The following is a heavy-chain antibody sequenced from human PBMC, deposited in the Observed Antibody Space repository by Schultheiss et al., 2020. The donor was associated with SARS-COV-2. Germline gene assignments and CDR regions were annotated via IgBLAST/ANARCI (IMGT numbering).Heavy chain of an antibody. Sequence: QTLSLTCTVSGGSISSSSYYWGWIRQPPGKALDWLARIDWDDDKFYSTSLKTRLTISKDTSKNQVVLIMTNMDFVDTGTYYCAHSHYSSSWLNWFDPWGQGTLVTVSS. D-gene: IGHD6-13*01. V-gene: IGHV2-70*12. CDR1: GGSISSSSYY. J-gene: IGHJ5*02. CDR2: IDWDDDK. CDR3: AHSHYSSSWLNWFDP.